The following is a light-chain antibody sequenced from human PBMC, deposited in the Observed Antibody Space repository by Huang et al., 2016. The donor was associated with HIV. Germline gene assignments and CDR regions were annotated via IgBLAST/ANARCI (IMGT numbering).Light chain of an antibody. CDR1: QDIRES. CDR3: QQYYTLRA. V-gene: IGKV1-NL1*01. CDR2: ATS. J-gene: IGKJ1*01. Sequence: DIQMTQSPSSLSASVGDRVTITCRASQDIRESLAWYQQKPGKAPKLLLYATSTLESGVPSRFSGSGFGTDYTLTINSLQAEDSATYYCQQYYTLRAFGQGTKVEIK.